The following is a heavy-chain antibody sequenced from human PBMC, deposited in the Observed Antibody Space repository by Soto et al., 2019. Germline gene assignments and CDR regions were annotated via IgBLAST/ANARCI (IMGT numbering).Heavy chain of an antibody. CDR2: IYSGGST. J-gene: IGHJ6*02. CDR1: GFTVSSNY. CDR3: ARDRRYCSSTSCAYGMDV. D-gene: IGHD2-2*01. Sequence: GGSLRLSCAASGFTVSSNYMSWVRQAPGKGLEWVSVIYSGGSTYYADSVKGRFTISRDNSKNTLYLQMNSLRAEDTAVYYCARDRRYCSSTSCAYGMDVWGQGPTVTVSS. V-gene: IGHV3-53*01.